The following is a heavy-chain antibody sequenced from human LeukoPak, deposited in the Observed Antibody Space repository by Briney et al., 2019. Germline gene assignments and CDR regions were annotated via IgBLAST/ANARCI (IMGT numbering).Heavy chain of an antibody. CDR3: AKAQGYYDSSGYFTGYYFDY. V-gene: IGHV3-30*18. D-gene: IGHD3-22*01. CDR1: GFTFSSYG. Sequence: GGSLRLSCAASGFTFSSYGMHWVRQAPGKGLEWVAVISYDGSNKYYADSEKGRFTISRDNSKNTLYLQMNSLRAEDTAVYYCAKAQGYYDSSGYFTGYYFDYWGQGTLVTVSS. CDR2: ISYDGSNK. J-gene: IGHJ4*02.